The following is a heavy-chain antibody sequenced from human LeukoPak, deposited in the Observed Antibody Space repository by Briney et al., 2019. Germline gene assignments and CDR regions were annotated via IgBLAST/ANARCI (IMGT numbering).Heavy chain of an antibody. V-gene: IGHV4-38-2*02. CDR2: IYHSGST. Sequence: SETLSLTCTVSGYSISSGYYWVWIRQPPGKGLEWIGSIYHSGSTYYNPSLKSRVTISLDTSKNHFSLKLSSVTAADTAVYYCARDPGWMATRRNWYFDLWGRGTLVTVSS. CDR1: GYSISSGYY. D-gene: IGHD5-24*01. CDR3: ARDPGWMATRRNWYFDL. J-gene: IGHJ2*01.